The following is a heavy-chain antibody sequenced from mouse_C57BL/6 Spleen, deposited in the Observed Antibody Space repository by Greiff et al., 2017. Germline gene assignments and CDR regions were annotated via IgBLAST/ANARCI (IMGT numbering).Heavy chain of an antibody. V-gene: IGHV1-19*01. Sequence: EVKLQESGPVLVKPGASVKMSCKASGYTFTDYYMNWVKQSHGKSLEWIGVINPYNGGTSYNQKFKGKATLTVDKSSSTAYMELNSLTSEDSAVYYCARRWLLGYYAMDYWGQGTSVTVSS. J-gene: IGHJ4*01. CDR2: INPYNGGT. CDR3: ARRWLLGYYAMDY. CDR1: GYTFTDYY. D-gene: IGHD2-3*01.